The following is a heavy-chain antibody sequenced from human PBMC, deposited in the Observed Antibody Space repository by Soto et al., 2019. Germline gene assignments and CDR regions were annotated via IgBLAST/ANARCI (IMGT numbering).Heavy chain of an antibody. D-gene: IGHD2-8*01. V-gene: IGHV3-15*01. Sequence: EVQLVESGGGLVKPGGSLRLSCAASGFTLSNAWVSWVRQAPGKGLEWVGRIKNKIEGGTTDYAVPVKGRFTISRDDSKTMSSLQMTRLILEHSAVYYCAPNWTLDYWGQGTPVTVS. CDR2: IKNKIEGGTT. J-gene: IGHJ4*02. CDR3: APNWTLDY. CDR1: GFTLSNAW.